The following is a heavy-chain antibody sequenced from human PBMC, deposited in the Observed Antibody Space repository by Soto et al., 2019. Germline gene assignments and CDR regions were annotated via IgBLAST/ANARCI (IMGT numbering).Heavy chain of an antibody. CDR2: IDVGSGNT. D-gene: IGHD3-3*01. Sequence: GASVKVSCKASGLTFTSSAVQWVRQPRGQRLEWIGWIDVGSGNTNYAQKFQERVTITRDMSTTTAYMELSSLRSEDTAVYYCAAGLTLFVPAPDYWGQGTLVTVSS. CDR1: GLTFTSSA. CDR3: AAGLTLFVPAPDY. V-gene: IGHV1-58*01. J-gene: IGHJ4*02.